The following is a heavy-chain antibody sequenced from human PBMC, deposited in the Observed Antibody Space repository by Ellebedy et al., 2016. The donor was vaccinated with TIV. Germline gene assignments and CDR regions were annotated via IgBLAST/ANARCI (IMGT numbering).Heavy chain of an antibody. D-gene: IGHD5-12*01. CDR1: RGTFSSYA. CDR3: ARDGSGYDYRGPNYFDY. V-gene: IGHV1-69*13. J-gene: IGHJ4*02. Sequence: SVKVSXKASRGTFSSYAISWVRQAPGQGLEWMGGIIPIFGTANYAQKFQGRVTITADESTSTAYMELSSLRSEDTAVYYCARDGSGYDYRGPNYFDYWGQGTLVTVSS. CDR2: IIPIFGTA.